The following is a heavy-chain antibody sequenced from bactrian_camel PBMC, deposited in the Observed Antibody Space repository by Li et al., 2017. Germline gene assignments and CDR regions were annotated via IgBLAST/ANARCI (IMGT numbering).Heavy chain of an antibody. CDR2: IATGSGNT. CDR1: GHSRGSNC. Sequence: HVQLVESGGGSVQAGGSLRLSCKVSGHSRGSNCVGWYRLPPGRAPAEREGVARIATGSGNTYYADSVKGRFTISQDNAKNTVYLQMNALKPEDSAMYYCAASRGYCIAPFGNADYWGQGTQVTVS. CDR3: AASRGYCIAPFGNADY. V-gene: IGHV3S45*01. D-gene: IGHD2*01. J-gene: IGHJ4*01.